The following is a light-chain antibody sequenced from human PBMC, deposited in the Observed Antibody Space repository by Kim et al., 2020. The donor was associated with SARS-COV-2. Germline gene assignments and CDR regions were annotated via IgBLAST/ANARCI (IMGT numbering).Light chain of an antibody. V-gene: IGLV2-23*02. CDR2: EVS. CDR3: CSYAGSSTFYV. Sequence: QSITISCTGTSSDVGSYNHVSWYQQHPGKAPKLMIYEVSKRPSGVSNRFSGSKSGNTASLTISGLQAEDEADYYCCSYAGSSTFYVFGTGTKVTVL. J-gene: IGLJ1*01. CDR1: SSDVGSYNH.